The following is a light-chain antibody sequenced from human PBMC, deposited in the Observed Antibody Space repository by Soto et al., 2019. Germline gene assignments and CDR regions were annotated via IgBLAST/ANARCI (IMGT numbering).Light chain of an antibody. CDR2: YDS. J-gene: IGLJ2*01. V-gene: IGLV3-21*04. Sequence: SYELTQSPSVSVALGKTARITCGGNNIGSKSVHWYQQKPGQAPVVVISYDSGRPSGIPERFSGSNSGNTATLTISRVEAGDEADYYCQVWDSSSDHVVSGGGTKLTVL. CDR1: NIGSKS. CDR3: QVWDSSSDHVV.